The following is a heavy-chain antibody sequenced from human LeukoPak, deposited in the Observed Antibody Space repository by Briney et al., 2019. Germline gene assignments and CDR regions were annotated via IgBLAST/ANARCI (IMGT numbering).Heavy chain of an antibody. CDR3: ARGIVVVPAASFDY. CDR1: GGSFSGYY. CDR2: INHSGST. D-gene: IGHD2-2*01. V-gene: IGHV4-34*01. Sequence: SETLSLTCAVYGGSFSGYYWSWIRQPPGKGLEWIGEINHSGSTNYNPSIKSRVTISVDTSKNQFSLKLSSVTAADTAVYYCARGIVVVPAASFDYWGQGTLVTVSS. J-gene: IGHJ4*02.